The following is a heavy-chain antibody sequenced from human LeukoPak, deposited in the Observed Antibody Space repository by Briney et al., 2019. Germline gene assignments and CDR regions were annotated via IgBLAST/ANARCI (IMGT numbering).Heavy chain of an antibody. CDR3: ATSSSGYKFDY. D-gene: IGHD6-6*01. CDR2: IYHSGST. CDR1: GGSIGSGNW. V-gene: IGHV4-4*02. Sequence: PSETLSLTCAVSGGSIGSGNWWSWVRQPPGKGLEWIGEIYHSGSTNYNSSLKSRVTISVDKSKNQFSLKLSSVTAADTAVYYCATSSSGYKFDYWGQGTLLTVSP. J-gene: IGHJ4*02.